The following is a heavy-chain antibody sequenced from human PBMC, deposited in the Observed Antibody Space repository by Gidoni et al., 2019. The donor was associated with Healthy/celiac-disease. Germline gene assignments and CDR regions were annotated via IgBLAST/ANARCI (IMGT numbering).Heavy chain of an antibody. CDR1: GFTFSSYA. V-gene: IGHV3-23*01. CDR3: AKDYNWNDGAFDI. D-gene: IGHD1-1*01. J-gene: IGHJ3*02. CDR2: ISGSGGST. Sequence: EVQLLESGGGLVQPGGSLRLSCAASGFTFSSYAMSWVRQAPGKGLEWVSAISGSGGSTYYADSVKGRVTISRDNSKNTLYLQMNSLRAEDTAVYYCAKDYNWNDGAFDIWGQGTMVTVSS.